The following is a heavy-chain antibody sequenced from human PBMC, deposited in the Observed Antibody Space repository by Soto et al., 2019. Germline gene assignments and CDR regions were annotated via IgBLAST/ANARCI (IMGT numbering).Heavy chain of an antibody. J-gene: IGHJ6*02. CDR2: ISAYNGNT. CDR1: GYTFTSYG. V-gene: IGHV1-18*04. Sequence: ASVKVSCKASGYTFTSYGISWVRQAPGQGLEWMGWISAYNGNTNYAQKLQGRVTMTRDTSISTAYMELSRLRSDDTAVYYCATESSGGSYGMDVWGQGTTVTVSS. CDR3: ATESSGGSYGMDV. D-gene: IGHD2-15*01.